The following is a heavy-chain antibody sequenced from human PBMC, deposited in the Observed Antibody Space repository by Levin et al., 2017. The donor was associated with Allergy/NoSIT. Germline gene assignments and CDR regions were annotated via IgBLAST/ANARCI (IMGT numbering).Heavy chain of an antibody. CDR1: GYTFTDYY. Sequence: GESLKISCKASGYTFTDYYIHWVRQAPGHGLEWMGRINPNSGGTNYAQKFQGRVTMTRDTSISTAYMELSRLRSDDTALYYCARGDEFDPWGQGTLVTVSS. D-gene: IGHD5-24*01. CDR3: ARGDEFDP. CDR2: INPNSGGT. V-gene: IGHV1-2*06. J-gene: IGHJ5*02.